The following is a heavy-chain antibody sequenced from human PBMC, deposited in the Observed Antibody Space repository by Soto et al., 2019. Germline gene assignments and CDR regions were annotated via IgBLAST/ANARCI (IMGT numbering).Heavy chain of an antibody. CDR2: IPYDGTKE. J-gene: IGHJ4*02. CDR3: ARAMGVGFEWQQLDY. D-gene: IGHD6-13*01. Sequence: ESGGGVVQPGRSLRLSCAASGFTFSSYAMHWVRQAPGKGLEWVAIIPYDGTKEYYAESVQGRFTISRDSSKNTLFLQMNSLRAEDTAMYFCARAMGVGFEWQQLDYWGQGTLVTVSS. V-gene: IGHV3-30-3*01. CDR1: GFTFSSYA.